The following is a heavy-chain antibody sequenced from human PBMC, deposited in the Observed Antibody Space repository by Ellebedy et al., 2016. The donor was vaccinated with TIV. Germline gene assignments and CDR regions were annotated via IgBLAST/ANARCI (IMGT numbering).Heavy chain of an antibody. CDR1: GLTFSSHA. D-gene: IGHD4-23*01. Sequence: PGGSLRLSCAAPGLTFSSHAMSWVCQAPGKGLDWVSSITERGGNTYYADSVKGRFTISSDNSKDTLFLQMNSLRAEDTAIYFCARDPVGIGPAFDVWGQGTMVTVSS. CDR2: ITERGGNT. V-gene: IGHV3-23*01. CDR3: ARDPVGIGPAFDV. J-gene: IGHJ3*01.